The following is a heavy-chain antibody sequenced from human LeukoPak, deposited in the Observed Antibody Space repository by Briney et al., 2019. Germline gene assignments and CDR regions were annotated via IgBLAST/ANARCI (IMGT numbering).Heavy chain of an antibody. J-gene: IGHJ4*02. D-gene: IGHD2-15*01. V-gene: IGHV1-69*05. CDR2: IIPIFGTA. CDR1: GYTFTTYG. Sequence: GASVKVSCKASGYTFTTYGISWVRQAPGQGLEWMGRIIPIFGTANYAQKFQGRVTITTDESTSTAYMERSSLRSEDTAVYYCASLHCSGGSCYFYWGQGTLVTVSS. CDR3: ASLHCSGGSCYFY.